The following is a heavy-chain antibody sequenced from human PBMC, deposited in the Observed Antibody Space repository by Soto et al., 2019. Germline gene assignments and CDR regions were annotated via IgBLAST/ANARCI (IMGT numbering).Heavy chain of an antibody. Sequence: SETLSLTCTVSGGSISSSYWSWIRQPPGKGLEWIGYIYDSGSTYYNSSLKSRVTMSVDTSKNQFSLKLSSVTAADTAVYYCASGRGYSYGSFDYWGQGTLVTVSS. CDR3: ASGRGYSYGSFDY. D-gene: IGHD5-18*01. CDR1: GGSISSSY. CDR2: IYDSGST. V-gene: IGHV4-59*01. J-gene: IGHJ4*02.